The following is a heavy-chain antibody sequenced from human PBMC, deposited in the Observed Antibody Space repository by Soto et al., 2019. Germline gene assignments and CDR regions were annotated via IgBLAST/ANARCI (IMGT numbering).Heavy chain of an antibody. D-gene: IGHD3-3*01. CDR3: ARDRYDFWSGSDHYGVDV. J-gene: IGHJ6*02. Sequence: QVQLVESGGGLVKPGGSLRLSCAASGFTFSDYYMTWIRQAPGKVLEWVSYISSSGGLIYYADSVKGRFTISRDNARKSLYLQMRSLRAEDSAVYYCARDRYDFWSGSDHYGVDVWGQGTTVTVSS. CDR1: GFTFSDYY. CDR2: ISSSGGLI. V-gene: IGHV3-11*01.